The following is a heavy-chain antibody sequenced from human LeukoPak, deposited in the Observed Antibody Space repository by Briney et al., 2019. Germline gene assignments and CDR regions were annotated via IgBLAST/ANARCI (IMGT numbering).Heavy chain of an antibody. Sequence: KSSETLSLTCTVSGGSISSYYWSWMRQPPGKGLEWIGYIYTSGSTNYNPSLKSRVTISVDTSKNQFSLKLSSVTAADTAVYYCARGPMNFDAFDIWGQGTMVTVSS. CDR3: ARGPMNFDAFDI. CDR2: IYTSGST. CDR1: GGSISSYY. J-gene: IGHJ3*02. D-gene: IGHD3-22*01. V-gene: IGHV4-4*09.